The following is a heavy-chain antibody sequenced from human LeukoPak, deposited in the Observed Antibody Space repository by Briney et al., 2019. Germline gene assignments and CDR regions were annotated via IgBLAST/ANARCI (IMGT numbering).Heavy chain of an antibody. CDR3: ARDDAAMVTAIDY. D-gene: IGHD5-18*01. CDR1: GGSISSSSYY. J-gene: IGHJ4*02. CDR2: IYYSGST. V-gene: IGHV4-39*07. Sequence: SETLSLTCTVSGGSISSSSYYWGWIRQPPGKGLEWIGSIYYSGSTYYNPSLKSRVTISVDTSKNQFSLKLSSVTAADTAVYYCARDDAAMVTAIDYWGQGTLVTVSS.